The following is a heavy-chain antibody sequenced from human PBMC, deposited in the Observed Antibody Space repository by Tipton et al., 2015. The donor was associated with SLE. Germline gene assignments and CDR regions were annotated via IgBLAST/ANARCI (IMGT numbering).Heavy chain of an antibody. CDR2: ISSSSSYI. D-gene: IGHD3-3*01. CDR1: GFTFSSYS. J-gene: IGHJ4*02. CDR3: AKSPGVWSGYSGGDYFDY. Sequence: GSLRLSCAASGFTFSSYSMNWVRQAPGKGLEWVSSISSSSSYIYYADSVKGRFTISRDNAKNSLYLQMNSLRAEDTAVYYCAKSPGVWSGYSGGDYFDYWGQGTLVTVSS. V-gene: IGHV3-21*03.